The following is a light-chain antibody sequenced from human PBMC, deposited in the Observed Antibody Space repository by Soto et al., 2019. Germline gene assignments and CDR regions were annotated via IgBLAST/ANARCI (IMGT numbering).Light chain of an antibody. CDR3: QQFDSLPFT. CDR2: DSS. J-gene: IGKJ5*01. V-gene: IGKV1-33*01. Sequence: DIQMTQSPSSLSASVGDRVTFICQASQDINNYLDWYQQKPGQAPKLLIYDSSNLERGVPPRFISGGYATRFSFTISSLEPADIAPYYCQQFDSLPFTFGQGTRLEIK. CDR1: QDINNY.